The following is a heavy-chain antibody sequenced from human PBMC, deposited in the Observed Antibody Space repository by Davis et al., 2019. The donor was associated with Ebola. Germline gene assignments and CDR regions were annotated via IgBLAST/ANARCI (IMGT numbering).Heavy chain of an antibody. CDR1: GGSFSGYY. V-gene: IGHV4-34*01. D-gene: IGHD6-6*01. CDR3: ARGPSSSGSHYYYYYMDV. J-gene: IGHJ6*03. Sequence: PSETLSLTCAVYGGSFSGYYWSWIRQPPGKGLEWIGEINHSGSTYYNPSLKSRVTISVDTSKNQFSLKLSSVTAADTAAYYCARGPSSSGSHYYYYYMDVWGKGTTVTVSS. CDR2: INHSGST.